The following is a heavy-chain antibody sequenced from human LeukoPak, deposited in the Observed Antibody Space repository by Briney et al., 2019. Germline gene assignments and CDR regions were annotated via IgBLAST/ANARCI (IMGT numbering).Heavy chain of an antibody. CDR1: GGSISSSSYY. D-gene: IGHD2-15*01. CDR2: IYYSGST. V-gene: IGHV4-39*07. J-gene: IGHJ6*03. Sequence: SETLSLTCTVSGGSISSSSYYWGWIRQPPGKGLEWIGSIYYSGSTYYNPSLKSRVTISVDTSKNQFSLKLSSVTAADAAVYYCARVRGYCSGGSCYSHLSYYYYYMDVWGKGTTVTVSS. CDR3: ARVRGYCSGGSCYSHLSYYYYYMDV.